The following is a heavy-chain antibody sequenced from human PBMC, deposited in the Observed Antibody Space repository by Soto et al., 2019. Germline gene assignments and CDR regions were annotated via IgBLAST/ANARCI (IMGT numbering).Heavy chain of an antibody. D-gene: IGHD3-10*01. CDR1: GGSINTDGLY. J-gene: IGHJ2*01. V-gene: IGHV4-31*03. Sequence: QVQLQESGPGLVKPSQTLSLTCTVSGGSINTDGLYWNWIRQHPGRGLEWIGSIHYSGTTFDSPSLKTRLSMSVDTSKNEFSLQLSSVTAALTTFVFCARGSSIETSILSHCSFDLWGRSMLVTVS. CDR3: ARGSSIETSILSHCSFDL. CDR2: IHYSGTT.